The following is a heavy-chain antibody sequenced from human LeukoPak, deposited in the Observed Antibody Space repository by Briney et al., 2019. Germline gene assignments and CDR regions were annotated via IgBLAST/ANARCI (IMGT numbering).Heavy chain of an antibody. CDR2: IYHSGTT. V-gene: IGHV4-61*01. CDR1: GGSVRSNSYY. CDR3: ARATPGFSSGWFNNWFDP. Sequence: PSEPLSLTCTVSGGSVRSNSYYWSWNRQPPGMELEWIGYIYHSGTTNYNPSLKSRVTISVDTSKNQFSLNLSSVTAADTAVYYCARATPGFSSGWFNNWFDPWGQGTLVTVSS. D-gene: IGHD6-19*01. J-gene: IGHJ5*02.